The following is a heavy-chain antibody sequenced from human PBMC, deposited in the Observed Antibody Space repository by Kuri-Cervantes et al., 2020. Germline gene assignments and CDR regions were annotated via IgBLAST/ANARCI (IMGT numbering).Heavy chain of an antibody. V-gene: IGHV3-30*03. Sequence: GGSLRLSCAASGFTFSSYGMHWVRQAPGKGLEWVAVISYDGSNKYYADSVKGRFTISRDNSKNTLYLQMNSLRAEDTAVYYCATGDGVLGFLGYWGQGTLVTVSS. CDR3: ATGDGVLGFLGY. J-gene: IGHJ4*02. CDR2: ISYDGSNK. D-gene: IGHD3-3*01. CDR1: GFTFSSYG.